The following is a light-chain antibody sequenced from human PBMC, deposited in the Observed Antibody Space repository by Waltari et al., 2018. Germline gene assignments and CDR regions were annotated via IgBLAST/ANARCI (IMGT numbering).Light chain of an antibody. J-gene: IGLJ3*02. V-gene: IGLV7-46*01. CDR3: FLSYRGCRV. Sequence: QAVVTQEPSLTVSPGGTVTLTCGPSTGAVTSGLYPYWFQQKPGQAPRKLIHATTKKNSGAPARCSGSLLGGKAALALSGAQPEDEAEYFCFLSYRGCRVFGGGTKLTVL. CDR1: TGAVTSGLY. CDR2: ATT.